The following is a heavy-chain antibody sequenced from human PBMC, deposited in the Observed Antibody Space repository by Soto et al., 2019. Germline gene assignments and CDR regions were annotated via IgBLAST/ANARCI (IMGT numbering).Heavy chain of an antibody. CDR3: AKDAISGDGIWLMDS. D-gene: IGHD4-17*01. J-gene: IGHJ5*02. Sequence: GGSLRLSCAASGFTFRNYAMTWARQAPGKGLEWVPSLLRSGSSAYYADSVRGRFTISSDTSANSLYLQMGNLRAEDTAIYYCAKDAISGDGIWLMDSWGQGTVVTVSS. CDR1: GFTFRNYA. CDR2: LLRSGSSA. V-gene: IGHV3-23*01.